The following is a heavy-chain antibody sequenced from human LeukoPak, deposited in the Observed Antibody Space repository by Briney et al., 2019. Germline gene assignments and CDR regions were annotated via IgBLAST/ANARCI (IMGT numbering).Heavy chain of an antibody. Sequence: SETLSLTCTVSGGSISSSNYYWGWIRQPPGKGLEWIASIYYSGSTYYNPSLKSRVTISVDTSKKQFSLKLSSVTAADTAVYYCARKKGYCSSTSCYAAMNYYYYMDVWGKGTTVTISS. CDR2: IYYSGST. V-gene: IGHV4-39*07. J-gene: IGHJ6*03. CDR3: ARKKGYCSSTSCYAAMNYYYYMDV. CDR1: GGSISSSNYY. D-gene: IGHD2-2*01.